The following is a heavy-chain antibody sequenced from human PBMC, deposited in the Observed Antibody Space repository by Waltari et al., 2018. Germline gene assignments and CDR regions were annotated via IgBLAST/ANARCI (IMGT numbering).Heavy chain of an antibody. CDR1: GASLGGYY. D-gene: IGHD3-3*01. CDR2: ISYTGST. J-gene: IGHJ5*02. CDR3: TRGGNYDFWSHRPFVDP. Sequence: QVQLQQWGAGLLKPSETRSLTCAVYGASLGGYYWGWVRQPPGKGLACIGQISYTGSTNYDPSLQSRVIISVHPSQHQFSLPLSSVTAADTALYFCTRGGNYDFWSHRPFVDPWGQGTLVTVSS. V-gene: IGHV4-34*01.